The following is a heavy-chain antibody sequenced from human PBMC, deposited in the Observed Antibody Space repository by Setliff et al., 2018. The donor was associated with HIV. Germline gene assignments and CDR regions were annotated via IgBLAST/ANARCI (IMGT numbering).Heavy chain of an antibody. CDR1: GDSISSGSHY. D-gene: IGHD3-16*02. J-gene: IGHJ3*02. V-gene: IGHV4-61*09. Sequence: PSETLSLTCTVSGDSISSGSHYWSWIRQPAGKGLEWIGHIYTGGNANYNPSLQSRVTISVDTSKNQFSLKLSSVAAADTAAYYCARESLNLGELSSNPDASDIWGQGTMVTVSS. CDR3: ARESLNLGELSSNPDASDI. CDR2: IYTGGNA.